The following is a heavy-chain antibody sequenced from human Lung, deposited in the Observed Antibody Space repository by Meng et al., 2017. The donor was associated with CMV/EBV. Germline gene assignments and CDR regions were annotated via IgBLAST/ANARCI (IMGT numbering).Heavy chain of an antibody. CDR2: INPYNGNT. J-gene: IGHJ4*02. CDR3: ARGSWNYDF. V-gene: IGHV1-18*01. D-gene: IGHD1-7*01. Sequence: ASXXVSCKASGYTFTTYSITWVRQAPGQGLEWMGWINPYNGNTEYAQKFQGRVTMTTDTSTSTAYMEVRSLTSDDTAMYYCARGSWNYDFWGRGTLVTVSS. CDR1: GYTFTTYS.